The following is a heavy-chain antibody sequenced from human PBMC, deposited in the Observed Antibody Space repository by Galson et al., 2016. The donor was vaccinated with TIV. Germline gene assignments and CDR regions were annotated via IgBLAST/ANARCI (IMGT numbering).Heavy chain of an antibody. Sequence: SETLSLTCTVSGGSISNHYWSWIRQPPGKGLEWIGDVFYTGNANYYPPLKSRVTISLDTSKNQFSLKLRSVTAADTAVYYCARVETGWFDPWGQGALVTVSS. D-gene: IGHD3-3*01. V-gene: IGHV4-59*11. CDR1: GGSISNHY. CDR2: VFYTGNA. CDR3: ARVETGWFDP. J-gene: IGHJ5*02.